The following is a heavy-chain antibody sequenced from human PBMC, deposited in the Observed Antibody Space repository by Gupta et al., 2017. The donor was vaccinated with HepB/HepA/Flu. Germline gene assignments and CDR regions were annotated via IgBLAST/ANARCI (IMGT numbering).Heavy chain of an antibody. J-gene: IGHJ4*02. D-gene: IGHD2-2*01. CDR3: ARDRIPYCTSSTCRVLDY. V-gene: IGHV3-74*03. CDR1: GFTFSSYW. CDR2: INTDGSNT. Sequence: EVQLVESGGGLVQTGGSLRLSCAASGFTFSSYWMTWVRQVSGKGLVWVSRINTDGSNTEYADSVKGRFTISRDNAKNTLYLQIKSLRAEDTALYYCARDRIPYCTSSTCRVLDYWGQGTLVTVSS.